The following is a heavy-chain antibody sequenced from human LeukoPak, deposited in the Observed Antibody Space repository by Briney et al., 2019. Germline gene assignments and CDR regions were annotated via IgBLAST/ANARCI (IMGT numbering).Heavy chain of an antibody. CDR2: IYWDDDK. J-gene: IGHJ4*02. D-gene: IGHD1-26*01. CDR1: GFSLSTSEVG. Sequence: SGPTLVKPTQTLTLTCTFSGFSLSTSEVGVGGLRQPPGKALEWLAFIYWDDDKRYSPSLKSRLTITKDTSKNQVVLTMTNMDPMDTATYSCARRWEVYRCFDYSGQGTLVTVSS. V-gene: IGHV2-5*02. CDR3: ARRWEVYRCFDY.